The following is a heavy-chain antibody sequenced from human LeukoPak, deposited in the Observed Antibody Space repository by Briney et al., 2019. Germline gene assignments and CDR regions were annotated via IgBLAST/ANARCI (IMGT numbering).Heavy chain of an antibody. CDR2: ISSSSSYI. CDR1: GFTFSSYS. Sequence: GGSLRLSCAASGFTFSSYSMNWVRQAPGKGLEWVSSISSSSSYIYYADSVKGRFTISRDNSKNTLYLQMNSLRAEDTAVYYCARDTYYDILTGYSPGSFDIWGQGTMVTVSS. J-gene: IGHJ3*02. V-gene: IGHV3-21*01. CDR3: ARDTYYDILTGYSPGSFDI. D-gene: IGHD3-9*01.